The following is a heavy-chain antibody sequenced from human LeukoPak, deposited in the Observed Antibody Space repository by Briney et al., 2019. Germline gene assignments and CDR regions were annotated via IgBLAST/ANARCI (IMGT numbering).Heavy chain of an antibody. CDR3: GKTTVGYSSGQKPAWPVDY. Sequence: GGSLRLSCEASGFTFGSHAMYWVRQAPGKGLEWVAGIFGSGGSPHYADSVKGRFTISRDNSRNTVYLQINSLRADDTAVYYCGKTTVGYSSGQKPAWPVDYWGQGTLVTVSS. D-gene: IGHD5-18*01. CDR1: GFTFGSHA. V-gene: IGHV3-23*01. CDR2: IFGSGGSP. J-gene: IGHJ4*02.